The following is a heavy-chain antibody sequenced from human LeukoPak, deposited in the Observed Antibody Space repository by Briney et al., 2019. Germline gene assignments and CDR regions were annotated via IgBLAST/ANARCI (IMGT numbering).Heavy chain of an antibody. D-gene: IGHD3-3*01. CDR2: INPNSGGT. Sequence: GASVKVSCKASGYTFTGYYMHWVRQAPGQGLEWMGWINPNSGGTNYAQKSQGRVTMTRDTSISTAYMELSRLRSDDTAVYYCARTVRYDFWSGYHLSYWGQGTLVTVSS. J-gene: IGHJ4*02. CDR1: GYTFTGYY. V-gene: IGHV1-2*02. CDR3: ARTVRYDFWSGYHLSY.